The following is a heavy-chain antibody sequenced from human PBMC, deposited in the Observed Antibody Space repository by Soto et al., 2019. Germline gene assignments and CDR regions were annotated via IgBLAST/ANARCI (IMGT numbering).Heavy chain of an antibody. J-gene: IGHJ6*02. CDR3: ARAQMRGVVYYYYYGMHV. D-gene: IGHD3-10*01. V-gene: IGHV3-21*01. CDR1: VFTFSSYS. Sequence: GGSLRLSCSASVFTFSSYSMNWVRQAPGKGLEWVSSISSSSSYIYYADSVKGRFTISRDNAKNSLYLQMNSLRAEDTAVYYCARAQMRGVVYYYYYGMHVWGQGKTV. CDR2: ISSSSSYI.